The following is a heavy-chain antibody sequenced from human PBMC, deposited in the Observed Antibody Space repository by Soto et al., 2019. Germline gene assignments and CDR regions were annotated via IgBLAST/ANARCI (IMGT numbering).Heavy chain of an antibody. CDR3: ARAFTAMGLFDF. CDR2: LYHGGAT. CDR1: GGSISSRAYS. J-gene: IGHJ4*02. D-gene: IGHD5-18*01. V-gene: IGHV4-30-2*01. Sequence: SETLSLTCAVSGGSISSRAYSWSWIRQPPGKGLEWIGYLYHGGATYSNPSLKNRVTISGDWSKNQFSLKLNSVTAADTAVYYCARAFTAMGLFDFWGPGTLVTVS.